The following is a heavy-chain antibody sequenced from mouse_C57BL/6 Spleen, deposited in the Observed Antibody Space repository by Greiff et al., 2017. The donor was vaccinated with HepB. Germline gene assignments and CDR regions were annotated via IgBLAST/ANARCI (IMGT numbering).Heavy chain of an antibody. CDR2: INPNNGGT. D-gene: IGHD1-1*01. J-gene: IGHJ1*03. CDR3: ARWKEITTGVEWYFDV. Sequence: EVQLQQSGPELVKPGASVKIPCKASGYTFTDYNMDWVKQSHGKSLEWIGDINPNNGGTIYNQKFKGKATLTVDKSSSTAYMELRSLTSEDTAVYYCARWKEITTGVEWYFDVWGTGTTVTVSS. V-gene: IGHV1-18*01. CDR1: GYTFTDYN.